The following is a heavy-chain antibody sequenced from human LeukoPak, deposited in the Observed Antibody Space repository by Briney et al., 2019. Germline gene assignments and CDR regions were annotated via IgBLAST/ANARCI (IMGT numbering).Heavy chain of an antibody. CDR2: IYYSGST. J-gene: IGHJ4*02. CDR1: GGSISSGDYY. CDR3: ARVDTAMDLGRLDY. V-gene: IGHV4-30-4*01. Sequence: SQPLSLACTVSGGSISSGDYYWSWIRQPPGKGLEWIGYIYYSGSTYYNPSLKSRVTISVDTSKNQFSLKLSSVTAADTAVYYCARVDTAMDLGRLDYWGQGTLVTVSS. D-gene: IGHD5-18*01.